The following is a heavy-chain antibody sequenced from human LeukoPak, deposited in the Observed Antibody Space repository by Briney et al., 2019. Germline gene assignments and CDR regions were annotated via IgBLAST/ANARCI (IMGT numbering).Heavy chain of an antibody. D-gene: IGHD6-13*01. CDR3: AREVSSSWYYVDY. J-gene: IGHJ4*02. CDR1: GFTFTTCP. Sequence: GGSLRLSCSASGFTFTTCPMHWVRQAPGKGLEWVSYISSSGSTIYYADSVKGRFTISRDNAKNSLYLQMNSLRAEDTAVYYCAREVSSSWYYVDYWGQGTLVTVSS. V-gene: IGHV3-48*03. CDR2: ISSSGSTI.